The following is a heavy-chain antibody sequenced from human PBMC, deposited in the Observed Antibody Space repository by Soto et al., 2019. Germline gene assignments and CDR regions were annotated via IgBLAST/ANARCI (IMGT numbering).Heavy chain of an antibody. CDR3: ATGGPAADFDY. J-gene: IGHJ4*02. V-gene: IGHV4-59*01. D-gene: IGHD1-1*01. CDR2: MYYTGSI. CDR1: GGSITSYY. Sequence: SETLSLTCTVSGGSITSYYWSWIRQPPGKGLEWIGYMYYTGSINYNPSLKSRVTISVDTSKNQFSLKLSSVTAADTAVYYCATGGPAADFDYWGQGTLVTVSS.